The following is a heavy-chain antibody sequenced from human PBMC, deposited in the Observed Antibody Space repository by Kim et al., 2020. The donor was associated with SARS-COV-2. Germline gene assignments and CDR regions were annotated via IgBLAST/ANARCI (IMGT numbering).Heavy chain of an antibody. D-gene: IGHD6-6*01. CDR2: T. J-gene: IGHJ3*02. CDR3: AKRSSSDAFDI. V-gene: IGHV5-51*01. Sequence: TRYSPSFQGQVTISADKSISTAYLQWSSLKASDTAMYYCAKRSSSDAFDIWGQGTMVTVSS.